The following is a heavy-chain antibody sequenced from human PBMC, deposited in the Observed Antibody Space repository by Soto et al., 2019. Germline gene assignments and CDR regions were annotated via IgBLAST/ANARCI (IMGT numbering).Heavy chain of an antibody. CDR1: GGSFSGYY. CDR3: ASPYCSSTSCLPGRGFDP. Sequence: QVQLQQWGAGLLKPSETLSLTCAVYGGSFSGYYWSWIRQPPGKGLEWIGEINHSGSTNYNPSLKSRVPISVDTSKNQFSLKLSSVTAADTAVYYCASPYCSSTSCLPGRGFDPWGQGTLVTVSS. CDR2: INHSGST. J-gene: IGHJ5*02. D-gene: IGHD2-2*01. V-gene: IGHV4-34*01.